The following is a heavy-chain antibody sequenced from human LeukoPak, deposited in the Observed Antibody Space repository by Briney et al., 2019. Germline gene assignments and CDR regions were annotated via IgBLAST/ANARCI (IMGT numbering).Heavy chain of an antibody. J-gene: IGHJ4*02. V-gene: IGHV1-69*16. CDR2: IVPVLNTT. D-gene: IGHD1-14*01. CDR1: GDTFSSFS. Sequence: SVKVSCKASGDTFSSFSTSWVRQAPGTRLAWMGGIVPVLNTTNFAQKFQGRVTFTRDASTNTAYMELSALRSEDTAVYYCATHHYFDMSNYNRNLLIFDFWGQGTLVAVSS. CDR3: ATHHYFDMSNYNRNLLIFDF.